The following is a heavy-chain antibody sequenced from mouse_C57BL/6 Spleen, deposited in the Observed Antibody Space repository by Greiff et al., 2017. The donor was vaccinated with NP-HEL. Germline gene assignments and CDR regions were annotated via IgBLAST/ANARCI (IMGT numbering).Heavy chain of an antibody. CDR1: GYTFTSYG. Sequence: VQLQQSGAELARPGASVKLSCKASGYTFTSYGISWVKQRTGQGLEWIGEIYPRSGNTYYNEKIKGKATLTEDKSSSTAYMELRSLTSEDAAVYFCAREETGTARYFDVWGTGTTVTVSS. V-gene: IGHV1-81*01. CDR3: AREETGTARYFDV. J-gene: IGHJ1*03. CDR2: IYPRSGNT. D-gene: IGHD4-1*01.